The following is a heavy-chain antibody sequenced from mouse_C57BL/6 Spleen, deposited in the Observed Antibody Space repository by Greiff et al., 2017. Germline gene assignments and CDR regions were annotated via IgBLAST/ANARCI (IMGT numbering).Heavy chain of an antibody. CDR2: IYPGDGDT. V-gene: IGHV1-82*01. J-gene: IGHJ4*01. Sequence: QVQLKESGPELVKPGASVKISCKASGYAFSSSWMNWVKQRPGKGLEWIGRIYPGDGDTNYNGKFKGKATLTADKSSSTAYMQRSSLTSEDSAVYFCARAITTVVATDYYAMDYWGQGTSVTVSS. CDR3: ARAITTVVATDYYAMDY. CDR1: GYAFSSSW. D-gene: IGHD1-1*01.